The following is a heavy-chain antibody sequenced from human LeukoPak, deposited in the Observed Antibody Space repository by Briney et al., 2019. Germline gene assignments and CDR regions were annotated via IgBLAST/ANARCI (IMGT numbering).Heavy chain of an antibody. D-gene: IGHD3-16*01. V-gene: IGHV3-23*01. CDR3: AKKSRDHAFAPFDY. CDR1: GLTFNGYA. Sequence: GGSLRLSCAACGLTFNGYAMSWVRQAPGKGLEWLSSINAGGAITKYADSVKGRFTISRDNSKDTLFLQMNSLRVEDMAVYYCAKKSRDHAFAPFDYWGQGTLVTVSS. J-gene: IGHJ4*02. CDR2: INAGGAIT.